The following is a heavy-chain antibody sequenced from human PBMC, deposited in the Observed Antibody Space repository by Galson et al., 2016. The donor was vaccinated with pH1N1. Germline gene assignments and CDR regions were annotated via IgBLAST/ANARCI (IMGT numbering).Heavy chain of an antibody. V-gene: IGHV3-11*01. Sequence: SLRLSCAASGFTFSDYYMSWIRQAPGKGLEWLSYISSSGNTIYYADSVKGRFTFSRDNARNSLYLQMNSLRAEDTALYYCAGYCSGGSCSGGYYYFDTWGQGTLVTVSS. D-gene: IGHD2-15*01. J-gene: IGHJ4*02. CDR3: AGYCSGGSCSGGYYYFDT. CDR2: ISSSGNTI. CDR1: GFTFSDYY.